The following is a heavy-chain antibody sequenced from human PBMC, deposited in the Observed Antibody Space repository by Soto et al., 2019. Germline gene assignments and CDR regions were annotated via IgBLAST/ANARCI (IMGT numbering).Heavy chain of an antibody. Sequence: EVQLVESGGGLVQIGGSLRLSCAASGFTFSNYEMNWVRQAPGKGLEWVSYIPASGGTIHYADSVKGRFTISRDNARKSLYLQMNSLRVEDTAVYYCARSWNEYFEYWGQGSLVTVSS. J-gene: IGHJ4*02. CDR1: GFTFSNYE. V-gene: IGHV3-48*03. CDR3: ARSWNEYFEY. CDR2: IPASGGTI. D-gene: IGHD1-1*01.